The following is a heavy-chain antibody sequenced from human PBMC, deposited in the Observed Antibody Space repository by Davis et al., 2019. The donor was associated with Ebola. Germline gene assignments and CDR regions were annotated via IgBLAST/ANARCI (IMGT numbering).Heavy chain of an antibody. CDR2: IFHGGNT. CDR3: ARDYYDSSGYLWYFDL. Sequence: MPSETLSLTCTVSGGSVSSSDNTWSWIRQPPGKGLEWIGYIFHGGNTYYNPSLKSRVTISADRSNNQFSLKLSSVTAADTAVYYCARDYYDSSGYLWYFDLWGRGTLVTVSS. V-gene: IGHV4-30-2*01. D-gene: IGHD3-22*01. CDR1: GGSVSSSDNT. J-gene: IGHJ2*01.